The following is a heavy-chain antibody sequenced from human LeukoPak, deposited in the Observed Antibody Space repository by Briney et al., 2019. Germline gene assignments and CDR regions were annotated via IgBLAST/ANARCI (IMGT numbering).Heavy chain of an antibody. V-gene: IGHV3-48*01. CDR2: ISSSSSTI. J-gene: IGHJ4*02. D-gene: IGHD3-22*01. Sequence: PGGSLRLSCAASGFTFSSYSMNWVRQAPGKGLEWVSYISSSSSTIYYADSVKGRFTISRDNAKNSLYLQMNSLRAEDTAVYYCARDRGWRSSGYYLYHFAYWGQGPLVTFAS. CDR1: GFTFSSYS. CDR3: ARDRGWRSSGYYLYHFAY.